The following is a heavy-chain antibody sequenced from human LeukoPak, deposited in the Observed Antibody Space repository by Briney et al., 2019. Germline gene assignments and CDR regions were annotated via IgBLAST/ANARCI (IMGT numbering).Heavy chain of an antibody. D-gene: IGHD1-26*01. V-gene: IGHV3-23*01. J-gene: IGHJ4*02. CDR3: AKDLLGSTTRDY. CDR1: GFTFSSYA. Sequence: GGSLRLSCAASGFTFSSYAMSWVRQAPGKGREWVSVISGSGDSTYYADSVKGRFTISRDNSKNTLYLQMNSLRAEDTAIYYCAKDLLGSTTRDYWGQGTLVTVSS. CDR2: ISGSGDST.